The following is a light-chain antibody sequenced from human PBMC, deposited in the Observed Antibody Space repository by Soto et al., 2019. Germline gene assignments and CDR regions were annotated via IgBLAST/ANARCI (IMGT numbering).Light chain of an antibody. J-gene: IGLJ1*01. CDR1: SSNIGSNY. V-gene: IGLV1-47*01. CDR3: AAWDDSLSGQV. Sequence: LTQPPSASGTPGQRVTISCSGSSSNIGSNYVYWYQQLPGTAPKLLIYRNNQRPSGVPDRFSGSKSGTSASLAISGLRSEDEADYYCAAWDDSLSGQVFGTGTKVTVL. CDR2: RNN.